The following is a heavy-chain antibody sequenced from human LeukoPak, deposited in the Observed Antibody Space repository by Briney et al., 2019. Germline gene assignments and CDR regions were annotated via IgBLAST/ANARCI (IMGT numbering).Heavy chain of an antibody. J-gene: IGHJ4*02. CDR3: AKIETGYSSSWYYFDY. D-gene: IGHD6-13*01. V-gene: IGHV3-20*04. CDR1: GFTFDDHG. CDR2: INWNGGST. Sequence: GGSLRLSCEASGFTFDDHGMNWVRQAPGKGLEGVSGINWNGGSTFYADSVKGRFTISRDNSKNTLYLQMNSLRAEDTAVYYCAKIETGYSSSWYYFDYWGQGTLVTVSS.